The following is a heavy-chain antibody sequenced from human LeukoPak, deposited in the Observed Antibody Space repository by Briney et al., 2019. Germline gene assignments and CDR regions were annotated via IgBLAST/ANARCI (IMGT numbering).Heavy chain of an antibody. CDR3: VWSYDFWSGFDY. Sequence: ASVKVSCKASGYTFTSYGISWVRQAPGQGLEWMGWISAYNGNTKYSQEFQGRVTITRDTSASTAYMELSSLRSEDMAVYYCVWSYDFWSGFDYWGQGTLVTVSS. V-gene: IGHV1-18*03. CDR2: ISAYNGNT. CDR1: GYTFTSYG. D-gene: IGHD3-3*01. J-gene: IGHJ4*02.